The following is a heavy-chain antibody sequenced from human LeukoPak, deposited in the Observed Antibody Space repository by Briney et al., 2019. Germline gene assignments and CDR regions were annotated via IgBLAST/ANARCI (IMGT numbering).Heavy chain of an antibody. D-gene: IGHD2-2*01. CDR1: GGSISSYS. J-gene: IGHJ3*02. V-gene: IGHV4-59*12. CDR3: ARAVPVYCSRSTCYGDRDAFDI. CDR2: IYHSGST. Sequence: PSETLSLTCTVSGGSISSYSWSWIRQPPGKGLEWIGYIYHSGSTNYNPSLKSRVTISVDRSKNQFSLKLSSVTAADTAVYYCARAVPVYCSRSTCYGDRDAFDIWGQGTMVTVSS.